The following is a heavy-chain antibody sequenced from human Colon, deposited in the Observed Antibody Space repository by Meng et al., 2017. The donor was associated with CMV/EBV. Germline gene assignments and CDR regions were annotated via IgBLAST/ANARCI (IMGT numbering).Heavy chain of an antibody. CDR1: GFTFSSYS. J-gene: IGHJ5*02. Sequence: GGSLRLSCAASGFTFSSYSMNWVRQAPGKGLEWVSAISGSGGSTYYADSVKGRFTISRDNSKNTLYLQMNSLRAEDTAVYYCAKPHCSGGSCYLVKQNWFDPWGQGTLVTVSS. V-gene: IGHV3-23*01. D-gene: IGHD2-15*01. CDR3: AKPHCSGGSCYLVKQNWFDP. CDR2: ISGSGGST.